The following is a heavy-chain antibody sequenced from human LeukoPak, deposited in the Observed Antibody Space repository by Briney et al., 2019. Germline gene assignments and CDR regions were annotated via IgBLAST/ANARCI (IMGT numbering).Heavy chain of an antibody. D-gene: IGHD6-13*01. CDR1: GGFMNTYY. CDR2: VSYSGNA. Sequence: WETLSLTCVVSGGFMNTYYWSWIRQAPGKGLESIGYVSYSGNAHYNAPLKSRATISVDTSRNQFSLRLTSLTAADPAVYYCARGVVAATLFWFDPWGQGARVTVSS. CDR3: ARGVVAATLFWFDP. J-gene: IGHJ5*02. V-gene: IGHV4-59*01.